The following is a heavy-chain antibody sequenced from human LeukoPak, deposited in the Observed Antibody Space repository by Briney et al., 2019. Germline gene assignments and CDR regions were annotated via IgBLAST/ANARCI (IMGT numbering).Heavy chain of an antibody. CDR3: ARDLRSGSPEY. CDR1: GGSFSGYY. V-gene: IGHV4-34*01. CDR2: INHSGST. J-gene: IGHJ4*02. D-gene: IGHD5-12*01. Sequence: PSETLSLPCAVYGGSFSGYYWSWIRQPPGKGLEWIGEINHSGSTNYNPSLKSRVTISVDTSKNQFSLNLRSVSAADTAIYYCARDLRSGSPEYWGPGTLVTVSS.